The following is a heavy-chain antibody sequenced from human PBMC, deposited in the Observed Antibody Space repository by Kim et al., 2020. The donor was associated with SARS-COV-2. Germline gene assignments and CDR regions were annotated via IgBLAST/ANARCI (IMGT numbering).Heavy chain of an antibody. Sequence: TTDYAAPVKGRFTISRDESKNTLYLQMNSLKTEDTAVYYCTTGTAIYDYWGQGTLVTVSS. CDR2: TT. CDR3: TTGTAIYDY. J-gene: IGHJ4*02. V-gene: IGHV3-15*01. D-gene: IGHD2-21*02.